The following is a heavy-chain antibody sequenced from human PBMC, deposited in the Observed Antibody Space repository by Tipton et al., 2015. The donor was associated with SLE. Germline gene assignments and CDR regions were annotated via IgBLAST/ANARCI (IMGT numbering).Heavy chain of an antibody. D-gene: IGHD3-10*01. CDR2: IKQDGSEK. CDR1: GFTFSSYW. Sequence: SLRLSCAASGFTFSSYWMSWVRPAPGKGLEWVANIKQDGSEKYYVDSVKGRFTISRDNAKNSLYLQMNSLRAEDTAVYYCARDSTYYYGSGSYYDYYYYYGMDVWGQGTTVTVSS. V-gene: IGHV3-7*01. J-gene: IGHJ6*02. CDR3: ARDSTYYYGSGSYYDYYYYYGMDV.